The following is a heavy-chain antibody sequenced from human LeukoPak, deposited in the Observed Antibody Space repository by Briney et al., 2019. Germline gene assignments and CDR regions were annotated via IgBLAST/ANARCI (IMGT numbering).Heavy chain of an antibody. CDR2: ISSSSSYI. D-gene: IGHD3-10*01. Sequence: PGGSLRLSCAASGFTFSSYSMIWVRQAPGKGLEWVSSISSSSSYIYYADSVKGRFTISRDNAKNSLYLQMNSLRAEDTAVYYCARGNLLLWFGELLPPGFDYWGQGTLVTVSS. CDR3: ARGNLLLWFGELLPPGFDY. V-gene: IGHV3-21*01. J-gene: IGHJ4*02. CDR1: GFTFSSYS.